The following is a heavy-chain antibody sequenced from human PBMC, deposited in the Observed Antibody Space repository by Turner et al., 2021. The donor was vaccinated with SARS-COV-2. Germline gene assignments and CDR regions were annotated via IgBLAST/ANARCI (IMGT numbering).Heavy chain of an antibody. Sequence: EVQLLESGGGLVQHGGSLRLSCAASGFTFSSYAMTWVRQVPGKGLEWVSAISGSGGRTYYADSVKGRFTISRDNSKNTLYLQMNSLRAEDTAVYYCAKDGDSCYYESECGWFDPWGQGTLVTVSS. V-gene: IGHV3-23*01. CDR2: ISGSGGRT. D-gene: IGHD2-15*01. CDR3: AKDGDSCYYESECGWFDP. J-gene: IGHJ5*02. CDR1: GFTFSSYA.